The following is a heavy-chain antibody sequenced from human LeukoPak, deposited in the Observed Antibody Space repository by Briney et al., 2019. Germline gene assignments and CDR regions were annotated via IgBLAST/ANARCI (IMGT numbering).Heavy chain of an antibody. D-gene: IGHD4/OR15-4a*01. Sequence: ASVKVSCKASGYTFSSYYMHWVRQAPGQGLEWMGIINPTGGGTNYAQKFQGRVTMTRDTSTSTVYMELSSLRAEDTAVYYCAKDHTPNYAWGQGTLVTVSS. V-gene: IGHV1-46*01. CDR3: AKDHTPNYA. CDR2: INPTGGGT. J-gene: IGHJ5*02. CDR1: GYTFSSYY.